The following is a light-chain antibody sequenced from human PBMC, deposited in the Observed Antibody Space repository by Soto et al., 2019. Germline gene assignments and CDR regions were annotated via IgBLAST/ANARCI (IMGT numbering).Light chain of an antibody. CDR2: NPS. CDR3: QQYSTWPRT. J-gene: IGKJ1*01. CDR1: QSVSSN. Sequence: EIVMTQSPATLSVSPGEGATLSCRASQSVSSNLAWYQQKPGQAPKLLLYNPSTRATGIPARFSGSGSGTECTLTISSLQSEDVSVYYCQQYSTWPRTFGQGTKVDI. V-gene: IGKV3-15*01.